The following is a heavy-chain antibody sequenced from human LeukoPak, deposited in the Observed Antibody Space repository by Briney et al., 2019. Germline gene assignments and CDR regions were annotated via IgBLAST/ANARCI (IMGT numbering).Heavy chain of an antibody. CDR1: GGSISSSSYY. V-gene: IGHV4-39*07. J-gene: IGHJ5*02. D-gene: IGHD3-10*01. CDR3: ARVDGSGSYYKRVLGWFDP. Sequence: SETLSLTCTVSGGSISSSSYYWGWIRQPPGKGLEWIGSIYYSGSTYYNPSLKSRVTISVDTSKNQFSLKLSSVTAADTAVYYCARVDGSGSYYKRVLGWFDPWGQGTLVTVSS. CDR2: IYYSGST.